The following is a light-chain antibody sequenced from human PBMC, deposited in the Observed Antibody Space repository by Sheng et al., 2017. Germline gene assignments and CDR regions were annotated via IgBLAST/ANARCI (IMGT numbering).Light chain of an antibody. CDR3: LLSYSGTRI. J-gene: IGLJ2*01. CDR2: DTS. Sequence: QAVVTQEPSLTVSPGGTVTLTCGSGTGAVTSDLYPYWFQQKPGQAPRTLIYDTSNKYSWTPARFSGSLLGDKAALTLSGAQPEDEAEYYCLLSYSGTRIFGGGTKLTVL. V-gene: IGLV7-46*01. CDR1: TGAVTSDLY.